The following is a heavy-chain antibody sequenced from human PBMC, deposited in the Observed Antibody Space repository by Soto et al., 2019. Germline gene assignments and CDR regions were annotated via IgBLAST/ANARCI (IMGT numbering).Heavy chain of an antibody. CDR1: GGSFSGYY. CDR2: INHSGST. CDR3: ARDYYYYGMDV. Sequence: QVQLQQWGAGLLKPSETLSLTCAVYGGSFSGYYWSWIRQPPGKGLEWIGEINHSGSTNYNPSLKSRVTISGDTSKNQCSLKLSAVTAADTAVYYCARDYYYYGMDVWGQGTTVTVSS. V-gene: IGHV4-34*01. J-gene: IGHJ6*02.